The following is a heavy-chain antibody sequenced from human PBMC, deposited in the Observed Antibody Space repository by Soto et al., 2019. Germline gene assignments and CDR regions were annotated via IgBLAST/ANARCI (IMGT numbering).Heavy chain of an antibody. J-gene: IGHJ3*02. D-gene: IGHD6-6*01. V-gene: IGHV4-39*01. CDR3: ATIPRPRPGSVEYSSSSDAFDI. Sequence: SETLSLTCTVSGGSISSSSYYWGWIRQPPGKGLEWIGSIYYSGSTYYNPSLKSRVTISVDTSKNQFSLKLSSVTAADTAVYYCATIPRPRPGSVEYSSSSDAFDIWGQGTMVTVSS. CDR2: IYYSGST. CDR1: GGSISSSSYY.